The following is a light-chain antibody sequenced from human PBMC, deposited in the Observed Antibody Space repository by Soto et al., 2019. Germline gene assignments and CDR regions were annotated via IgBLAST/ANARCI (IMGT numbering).Light chain of an antibody. V-gene: IGLV2-8*01. Sequence: QLVLTQPPSASGSPGQSVTISCTGASSDVGGYNYVSWFQQHPGKAPKLLIYEVTNRPSGVPDRFSGSKSDNTASLTVSGLQAEDEADYYCSSYAGSNTFVFGTGTKVTVL. CDR3: SSYAGSNTFV. CDR1: SSDVGGYNY. J-gene: IGLJ1*01. CDR2: EVT.